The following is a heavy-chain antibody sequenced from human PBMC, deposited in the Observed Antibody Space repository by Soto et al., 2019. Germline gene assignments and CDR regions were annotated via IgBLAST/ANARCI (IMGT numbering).Heavy chain of an antibody. CDR3: ARENRSSGYLADYYGMDV. Sequence: GGSLRLSCAASGFTFSSYSMNWVRQAPGKGLEWVSYISSSSSTIYYADSVKGRFTISRDNSKNTLYLQMNSLRAEDTAVYYCARENRSSGYLADYYGMDVWGQGTAVTVSS. CDR1: GFTFSSYS. J-gene: IGHJ6*02. CDR2: ISSSSSTI. D-gene: IGHD3-22*01. V-gene: IGHV3-48*01.